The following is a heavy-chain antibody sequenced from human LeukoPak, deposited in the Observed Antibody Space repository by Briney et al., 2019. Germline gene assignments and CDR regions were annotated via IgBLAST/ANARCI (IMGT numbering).Heavy chain of an antibody. Sequence: SVKVSCKASGGTFSSYASSWVRQAPGQGLEWMGRIIPILGIANYAQKFQGRVTITADKSTSTAYMELSSLRSEDTAVYYCARDRWSSGWYDVYYYYGMDVWGQGTTVTVSS. V-gene: IGHV1-69*04. CDR2: IIPILGIA. CDR3: ARDRWSSGWYDVYYYYGMDV. CDR1: GGTFSSYA. D-gene: IGHD6-19*01. J-gene: IGHJ6*02.